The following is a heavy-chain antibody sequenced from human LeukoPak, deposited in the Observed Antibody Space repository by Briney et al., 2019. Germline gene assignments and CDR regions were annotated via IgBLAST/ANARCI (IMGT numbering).Heavy chain of an antibody. V-gene: IGHV3-23*01. J-gene: IGHJ4*02. CDR1: GFTFSSHG. Sequence: GGSLRLSCAASGFTFSSHGMNWVRQAPGKGLEWVSGISPSGGITYYTDSVKGRFTISRDNSKNTVSLQMNSLRAEDTAVYSCAKDRGYNILTGYSKGHYFDYWGQGTLVTVSS. CDR3: AKDRGYNILTGYSKGHYFDY. CDR2: ISPSGGIT. D-gene: IGHD3-9*01.